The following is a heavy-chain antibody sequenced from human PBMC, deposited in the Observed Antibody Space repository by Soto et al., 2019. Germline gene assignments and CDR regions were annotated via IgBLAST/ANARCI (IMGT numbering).Heavy chain of an antibody. CDR1: GGSFSGYY. Sequence: SETLSLTCAVYGGSFSGYYWSWIRQPPGKGLEWIGEINHSGSTNYNPSLKSRVTLSLDTSKNQFSLKLSSVTAADTAVYYCARGLRLAVAGNGGGYYYYYMDVWGKGTTVTVSS. CDR2: INHSGST. D-gene: IGHD6-19*01. V-gene: IGHV4-34*01. CDR3: ARGLRLAVAGNGGGYYYYYMDV. J-gene: IGHJ6*03.